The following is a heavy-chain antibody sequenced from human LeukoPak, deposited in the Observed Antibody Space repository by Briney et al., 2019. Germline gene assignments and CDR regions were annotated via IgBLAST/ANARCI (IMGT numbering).Heavy chain of an antibody. CDR2: IIPILGIA. Sequence: SVKVPCKASGGTFSSYAISWVRQAPGQGLEWTGRIIPILGIANYAQKFQGRVTITADKSTSTAYMELSSLRSEDTAVYYCAREKKGYSSSWYYYYYGMDVWGQGTTVTVSS. CDR1: GGTFSSYA. D-gene: IGHD6-13*01. J-gene: IGHJ6*02. CDR3: AREKKGYSSSWYYYYYGMDV. V-gene: IGHV1-69*04.